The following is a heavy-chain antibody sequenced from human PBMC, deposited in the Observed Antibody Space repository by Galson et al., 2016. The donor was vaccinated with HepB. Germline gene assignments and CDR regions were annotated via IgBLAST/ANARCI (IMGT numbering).Heavy chain of an antibody. V-gene: IGHV3-7*01. Sequence: SLRLSCAASQIKSGGNWMNWVRQAPGKGLEWVASIQREGSEKHYVDSVEGRFTISRDSAKNSLHLEMNSLRAADTAVYYCAYNTDWKNFFDIWGQGTAVTISS. CDR1: QIKSGGNW. CDR2: IQREGSEK. CDR3: AYNTDWKNFFDI. J-gene: IGHJ3*02. D-gene: IGHD1/OR15-1a*01.